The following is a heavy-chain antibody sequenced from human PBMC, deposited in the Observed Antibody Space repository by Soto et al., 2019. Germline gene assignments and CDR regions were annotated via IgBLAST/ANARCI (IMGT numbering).Heavy chain of an antibody. Sequence: QVQLQQWGGGLLKPSETLSLTCAVYGGSFSGYYCSWVRQPPGKGLEWIGQINHSGTTNYSPSLKSRVTLSVDTSKNQFSLNLSSVTAADTAIYFCASSLLFPHFSNYGLDVWGQGTTVTVSS. J-gene: IGHJ6*02. D-gene: IGHD1-26*01. CDR1: GGSFSGYY. CDR2: INHSGTT. CDR3: ASSLLFPHFSNYGLDV. V-gene: IGHV4-34*02.